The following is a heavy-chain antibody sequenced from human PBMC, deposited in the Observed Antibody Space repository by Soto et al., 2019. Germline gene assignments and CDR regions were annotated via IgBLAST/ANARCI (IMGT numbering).Heavy chain of an antibody. Sequence: GGSLRLSCAASGFTFSSYALTWVRQAPGKGLEWVSVISGGGINTLYADAVKGRFTISRDNSKNTLYLQMNSLRADDTAVYYCATVGRANYFDNWGQGTLVTVSS. CDR2: ISGGGINT. CDR1: GFTFSSYA. V-gene: IGHV3-23*01. J-gene: IGHJ4*02. CDR3: ATVGRANYFDN.